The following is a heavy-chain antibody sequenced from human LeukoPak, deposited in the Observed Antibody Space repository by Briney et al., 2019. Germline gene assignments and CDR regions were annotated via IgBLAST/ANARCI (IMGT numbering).Heavy chain of an antibody. D-gene: IGHD3-3*01. V-gene: IGHV3-23*01. J-gene: IGHJ4*02. CDR1: GFTFSSHA. CDR2: ISGSGSGGST. Sequence: GGSLRLSCAASGFTFSSHAMSWIRQAPGKGLEWVSVISGSGSGGSTYYADSVKGRFTISRDNSKNTLYLQMNSLRADDTAVYYCAELFCDVWNGYPNYYFDYWGQGILVTVSS. CDR3: AELFCDVWNGYPNYYFDY.